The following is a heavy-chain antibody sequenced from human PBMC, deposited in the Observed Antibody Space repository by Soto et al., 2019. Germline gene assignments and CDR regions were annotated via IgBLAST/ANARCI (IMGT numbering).Heavy chain of an antibody. CDR3: ARGLYGSGTYYFDY. CDR1: GFTFTNYG. J-gene: IGHJ4*02. V-gene: IGHV3-33*01. Sequence: GGSLRLSCAASGFTFTNYGMHWVRQAPGKGLEWVALIWYNGNNKYYADSVKGRFTISRDNSKNSLYLQMNSLRAEDTAVYYCARGLYGSGTYYFDYWGQGALVTVSS. CDR2: IWYNGNNK. D-gene: IGHD3-10*01.